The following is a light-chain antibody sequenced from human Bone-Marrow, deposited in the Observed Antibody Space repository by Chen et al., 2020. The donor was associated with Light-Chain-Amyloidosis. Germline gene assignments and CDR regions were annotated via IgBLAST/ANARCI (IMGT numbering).Light chain of an antibody. V-gene: IGLV3-21*02. Sequence: SYVLTQPSSVSVSPGQTAQFACGGSNIGSTSVHWYQQTPGQAPLLVGDDDSARPSGIPERLSGSNSGNTATLTIRRVEAGDEADYYCQVCDRSSDRPVFGGGTKLTVL. CDR3: QVCDRSSDRPV. J-gene: IGLJ3*02. CDR2: DDS. CDR1: NIGSTS.